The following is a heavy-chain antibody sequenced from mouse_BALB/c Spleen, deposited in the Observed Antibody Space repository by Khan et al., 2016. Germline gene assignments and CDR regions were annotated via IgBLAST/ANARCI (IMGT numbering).Heavy chain of an antibody. D-gene: IGHD1-1*01. CDR3: SRSAGSSFAY. J-gene: IGHJ3*01. CDR2: ISYSDST. V-gene: IGHV3-8*02. CDR1: GDSLTNGY. Sequence: EVKLEESGPSLVKPSQTLSLTCSVTGDSLTNGYWNWIRKFPGNKLDYMGYISYSDSTYYNPSLTSRISITRDTSNNQYYLQLNSVTAEDTATYYCSRSAGSSFAYWGQGTLVTVSA.